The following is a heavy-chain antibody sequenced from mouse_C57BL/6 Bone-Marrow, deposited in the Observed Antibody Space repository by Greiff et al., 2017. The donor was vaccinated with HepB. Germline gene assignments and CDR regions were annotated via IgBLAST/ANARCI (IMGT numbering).Heavy chain of an antibody. J-gene: IGHJ1*03. CDR3: ARGRWLKGYFDV. Sequence: QVQLQQSGAELVRPGTSVKMSCKASGYTFTNYWIGWAKQRPGHGLEWIGDIYPGGGYTNYYEKFKGKATLTADKSSSTAYMQFSSLTSEDSAIYYCARGRWLKGYFDVWGTGTTVTVSS. V-gene: IGHV1-63*01. CDR2: IYPGGGYT. D-gene: IGHD2-3*01. CDR1: GYTFTNYW.